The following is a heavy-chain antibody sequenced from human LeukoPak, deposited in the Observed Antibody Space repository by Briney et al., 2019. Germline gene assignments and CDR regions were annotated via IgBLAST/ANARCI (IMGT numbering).Heavy chain of an antibody. V-gene: IGHV1-69*02. Sequence: GASVKVSCKASGGSFNSFNINWVRQAPGQGLDGMGRVIPILGMANYAQKFQGRVKITADKSTTTAYMELSSLRSEDTAVYFCASEIENVDTGIEYWGQGTLVTVSS. CDR2: VIPILGMA. CDR3: ASEIENVDTGIEY. D-gene: IGHD5-18*01. J-gene: IGHJ4*02. CDR1: GGSFNSFN.